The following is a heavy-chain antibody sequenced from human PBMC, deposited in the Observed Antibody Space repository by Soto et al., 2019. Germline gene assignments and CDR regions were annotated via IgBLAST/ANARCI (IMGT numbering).Heavy chain of an antibody. V-gene: IGHV4-30-4*01. J-gene: IGHJ6*02. Sequence: SATLSLTCTVSGDSISSGVFCWTWVRQSPGKGLEWIGNIYSSGTTSYNLSLRSRLLISVDTSKNEFSLKVSSVTAADTAVYYCARAYGVDDYGMDVWGPGTT. CDR1: GDSISSGVFC. D-gene: IGHD4-17*01. CDR2: IYSSGTT. CDR3: ARAYGVDDYGMDV.